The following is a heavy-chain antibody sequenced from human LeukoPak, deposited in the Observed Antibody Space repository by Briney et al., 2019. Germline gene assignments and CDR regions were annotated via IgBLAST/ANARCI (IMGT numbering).Heavy chain of an antibody. Sequence: PSETLSLTCAVSGYSFSSGYYCGGIRQPPGKGLEWIGSIYHSRSTYYNPSLKSRVTISVGTSKNQFSPKLSSVTAADTTVYYCAKRLRLGELSTNRWGQGTLVTVSS. CDR3: AKRLRLGELSTNR. CDR1: GYSFSSGYY. CDR2: IYHSRST. D-gene: IGHD3-16*02. V-gene: IGHV4-38-2*01. J-gene: IGHJ4*02.